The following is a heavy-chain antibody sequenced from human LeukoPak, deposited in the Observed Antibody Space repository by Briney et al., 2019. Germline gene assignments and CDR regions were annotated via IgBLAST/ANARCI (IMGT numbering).Heavy chain of an antibody. D-gene: IGHD6-13*01. CDR2: IYYSGST. CDR3: ARDLISSS. Sequence: SETLSLTCTVSGGSISSSSYYWGWIRQPPGKGLEWIGSIYYSGSTYYNPSLKSRVTISVDTSKNQFSLKLSSVTAADTAVYYCARDLISSSWGQGTLVTVSS. CDR1: GGSISSSSYY. J-gene: IGHJ4*02. V-gene: IGHV4-39*07.